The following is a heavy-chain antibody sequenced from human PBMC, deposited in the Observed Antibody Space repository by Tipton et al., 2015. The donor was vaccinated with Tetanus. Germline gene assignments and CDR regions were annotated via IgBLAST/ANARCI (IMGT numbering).Heavy chain of an antibody. CDR1: GFTFSSYW. V-gene: IGHV3-7*05. CDR3: ARDRLPRYDSSGYYYY. Sequence: SLRLSCAASGFTFSSYWMSWVRQAPGKGLEWVANIKQDGSETYYVDSVKGRFTISRDNAKNSLYLQMNSLRAEDTAVYYCARDRLPRYDSSGYYYYWGQGTLVTVSS. D-gene: IGHD3-22*01. J-gene: IGHJ4*02. CDR2: IKQDGSET.